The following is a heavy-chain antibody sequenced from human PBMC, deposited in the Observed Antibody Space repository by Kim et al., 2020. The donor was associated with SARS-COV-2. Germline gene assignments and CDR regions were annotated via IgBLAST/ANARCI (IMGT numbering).Heavy chain of an antibody. V-gene: IGHV3-53*01. Sequence: GGSLRLSCAASGFTVNSNYMSWVRQAPGKGLEWVSVLYSDGTTYYADSVKGRFTISRDNSKNTLYLQMNSLRAEDTALYFCARKLYFYYWGQGSLVTVSS. CDR2: LYSDGTT. CDR3: ARKLYFYY. CDR1: GFTVNSNY. J-gene: IGHJ4*02.